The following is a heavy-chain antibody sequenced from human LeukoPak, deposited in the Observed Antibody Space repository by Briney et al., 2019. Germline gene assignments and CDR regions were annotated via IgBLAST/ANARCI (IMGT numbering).Heavy chain of an antibody. J-gene: IGHJ6*02. CDR3: AREVYGSGSSNYYYYGMDV. V-gene: IGHV3-30-3*01. CDR1: GFTFSSYA. D-gene: IGHD3-10*01. CDR2: ISYDGSNK. Sequence: GGSLRLSCAASGFTFSSYAMQWVRQAPGKGLEWVAVISYDGSNKYYADSVKGRFTISRDNSKNTLYLQMNSLRAEDTAVYYCAREVYGSGSSNYYYYGMDVWGQGTTVTVSS.